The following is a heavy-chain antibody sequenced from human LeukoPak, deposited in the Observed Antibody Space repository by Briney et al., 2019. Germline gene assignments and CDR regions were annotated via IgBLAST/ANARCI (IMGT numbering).Heavy chain of an antibody. J-gene: IGHJ4*02. V-gene: IGHV1-69*05. Sequence: SVKVSCKASGGTFSSYAISWVRQAPGQGLEWMGRIIPIFGTANYAQKFQGRAKINTDESTSTAYMELSSLRSEDTAVYYCARGGSSGFDYWGQGTLVTVSS. CDR2: IIPIFGTA. CDR1: GGTFSSYA. CDR3: ARGGSSGFDY. D-gene: IGHD3-22*01.